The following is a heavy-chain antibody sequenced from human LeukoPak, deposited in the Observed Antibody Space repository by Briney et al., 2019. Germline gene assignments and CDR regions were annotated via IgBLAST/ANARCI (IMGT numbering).Heavy chain of an antibody. D-gene: IGHD2-21*01. CDR2: SSPTGDIT. J-gene: IGHJ4*02. CDR1: GGSFSGNY. CDR3: ARVPDFIARPCDS. Sequence: SETLSLTCAVYGGSFSGNYWTLIRQTPGRGLEWIGESSPTGDITGYNPSLKGRATISVDSSKKQFSLRLTSVSAADTGVYYCARVPDFIARPCDSWGPGTLVTVSS. V-gene: IGHV4-34*01.